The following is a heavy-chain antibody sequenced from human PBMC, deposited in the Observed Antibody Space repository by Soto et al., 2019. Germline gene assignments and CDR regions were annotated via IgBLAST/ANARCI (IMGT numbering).Heavy chain of an antibody. D-gene: IGHD2-15*01. V-gene: IGHV1-46*01. Sequence: ASVKVSCKASGYTFTSYHMHWVRQAPGQGLEWMGIINPSGGSTSYAQKFQGRVTMTRDTSTSTVYMELSSLRSEDTAVYYCARTRCRAGSCYPSGGKYYYYGMDVWGQGTTVTVSS. J-gene: IGHJ6*02. CDR3: ARTRCRAGSCYPSGGKYYYYGMDV. CDR2: INPSGGST. CDR1: GYTFTSYH.